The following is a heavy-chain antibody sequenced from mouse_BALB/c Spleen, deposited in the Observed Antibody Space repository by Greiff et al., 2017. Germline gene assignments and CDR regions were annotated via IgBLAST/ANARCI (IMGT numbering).Heavy chain of an antibody. V-gene: IGHV1S81*02. D-gene: IGHD1-1*01. CDR1: GYTFTSYW. CDR3: ARSSYNYAMDY. Sequence: QVQLQQPGAELVKPGASVKLSCKASGYTFTSYWMHWVKQRPGQGLEWIGEINPSNGRTNYNEKFKSKATLTVDTSSNTAYLQLSSLTSEDTAVYYCARSSYNYAMDYWGQGTSVTVSS. CDR2: INPSNGRT. J-gene: IGHJ4*01.